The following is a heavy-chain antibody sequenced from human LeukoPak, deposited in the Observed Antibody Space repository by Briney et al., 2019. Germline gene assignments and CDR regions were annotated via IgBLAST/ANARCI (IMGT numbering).Heavy chain of an antibody. J-gene: IGHJ5*02. CDR1: GFTVSNNY. V-gene: IGHV3-66*01. Sequence: GGSLRLSCAASGFTVSNNYMTWVRQAAGKGLEWVSVIYGDGATHYADSVKGRFIISRDNSKNTLDLQMHSLRVEDTAVYYCAKGGAPSSRYAPWWCDPWGQGTLVTVSS. CDR2: IYGDGAT. CDR3: AKGGAPSSRYAPWWCDP. D-gene: IGHD6-13*01.